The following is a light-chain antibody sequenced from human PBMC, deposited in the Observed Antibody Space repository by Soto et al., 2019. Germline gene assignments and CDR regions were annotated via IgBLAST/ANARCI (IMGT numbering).Light chain of an antibody. CDR3: SSYTSSSTRV. CDR1: SSYVGGYNY. Sequence: QSALTQPRSVSGSPGQSVTISCTGTSSYVGGYNYVSWYQQHPGKAPKLMIYDVSKRPSGVPDRFSGSKSGTTASLTISGLQAEDEADYYCSSYTSSSTRVFGTGTKVTVL. J-gene: IGLJ1*01. V-gene: IGLV2-11*01. CDR2: DVS.